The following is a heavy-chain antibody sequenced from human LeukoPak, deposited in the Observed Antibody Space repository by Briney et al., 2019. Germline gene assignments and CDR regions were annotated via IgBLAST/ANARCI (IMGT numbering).Heavy chain of an antibody. V-gene: IGHV3-21*01. J-gene: IGHJ6*02. CDR2: ISSSSSYI. CDR1: GFTFSSYS. Sequence: GGSLRLSCAASGFTFSSYSMNWVRLAPGKGLEWVSSISSSSSYIYYADSVKGRFTISRDNAKNSLYLQMNSLRAEDTAVYYCARDTVDGSGKSKDYYYDYGMDVWGQGTTVNVSS. CDR3: ARDTVDGSGKSKDYYYDYGMDV. D-gene: IGHD3-10*01.